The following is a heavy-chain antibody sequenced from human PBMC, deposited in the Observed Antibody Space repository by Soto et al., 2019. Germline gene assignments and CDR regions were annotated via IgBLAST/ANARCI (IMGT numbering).Heavy chain of an antibody. CDR2: ISGSGGST. CDR1: GFTFSSYA. Sequence: EVQLLESGGGLVQPGGSLRLSCAASGFTFSSYAMSWVRQAPGKGLEWVSAISGSGGSTYYADSVKGRFTISRDNSKNTLYLQMNSLRAEDTAVYYCAKDSVRQNMIVVVITTYFDYWGQGTLVTVSS. D-gene: IGHD3-22*01. J-gene: IGHJ4*02. V-gene: IGHV3-23*01. CDR3: AKDSVRQNMIVVVITTYFDY.